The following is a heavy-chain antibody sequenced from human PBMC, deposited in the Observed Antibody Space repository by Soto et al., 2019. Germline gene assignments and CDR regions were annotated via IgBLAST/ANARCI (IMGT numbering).Heavy chain of an antibody. D-gene: IGHD3-10*01. CDR3: ARGGLGDGSEGYYYAMDV. V-gene: IGHV4-59*08. J-gene: IGHJ6*01. Sequence: QVQLQESGPGLVKPSETLSLTCSVSGGSITSQYWSWIRQPPGKGLEYIGYIYHSGSTHYSPSLESRVTISVDMSKTQFSLKLSSVTAADTAVYYCARGGLGDGSEGYYYAMDVW. CDR1: GGSITSQY. CDR2: IYHSGST.